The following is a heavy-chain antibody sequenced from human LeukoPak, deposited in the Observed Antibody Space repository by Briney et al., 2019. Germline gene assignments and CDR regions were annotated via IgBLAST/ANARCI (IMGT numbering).Heavy chain of an antibody. D-gene: IGHD3-22*01. Sequence: GASVKVSCTASGSTFTGYYMHWLRQAPGQGLEWMGWINPNSGGTNYAQKFQGRVTTTRDTPISTTYMELSRLRSDDTAVNYCARDRVGDYYDSSGLSNYWGQGTLVTVSS. V-gene: IGHV1-2*02. J-gene: IGHJ4*02. CDR1: GSTFTGYY. CDR2: INPNSGGT. CDR3: ARDRVGDYYDSSGLSNY.